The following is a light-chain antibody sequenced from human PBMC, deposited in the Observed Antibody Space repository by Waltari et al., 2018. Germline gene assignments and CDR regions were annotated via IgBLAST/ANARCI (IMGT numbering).Light chain of an antibody. CDR1: QNNSPY. CDR3: HQYHSPPWT. Sequence: DIQMTQSPSSLSASVGDRVTITRRASQNNSPYLNWYQQKPGKVPEVLIYGASTLEGGVPSRFSGGGSGTDFTLTISSLQAEDLAIYYCHQYHSPPWTFGHGTKVEIK. V-gene: IGKV1-39*01. CDR2: GAS. J-gene: IGKJ1*01.